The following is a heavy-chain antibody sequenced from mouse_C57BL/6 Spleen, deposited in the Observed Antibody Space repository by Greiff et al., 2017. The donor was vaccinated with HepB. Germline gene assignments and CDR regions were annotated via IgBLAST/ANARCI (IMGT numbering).Heavy chain of an antibody. Sequence: VKLMESGAELVKPGASVKMSCKASGYTFTSYWITWVKQRPGQGLEWIGDIYPGSGSTNYNEKFKSKATLTVDTSSSTAYMQLSSLTSEDSAVYYCATRNYVFDYWGQGTTLTVSS. D-gene: IGHD2-1*01. V-gene: IGHV1-55*01. CDR2: IYPGSGST. J-gene: IGHJ2*01. CDR3: ATRNYVFDY. CDR1: GYTFTSYW.